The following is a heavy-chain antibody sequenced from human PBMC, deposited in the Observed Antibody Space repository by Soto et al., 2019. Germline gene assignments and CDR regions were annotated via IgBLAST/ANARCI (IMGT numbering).Heavy chain of an antibody. J-gene: IGHJ3*02. CDR3: ARDLLRFLEWSIPEAFDI. V-gene: IGHV1-18*04. CDR2: ISAYNGNT. Sequence: GASVKVSCKASGYTFTSYGISWVRQAPGQGLEWMGWISAYNGNTNYAQKLQGRVTMTTDTSTSTAYMELRSPRSDDTAVYYCARDLLRFLEWSIPEAFDIWGQGTMVTVSS. D-gene: IGHD3-3*01. CDR1: GYTFTSYG.